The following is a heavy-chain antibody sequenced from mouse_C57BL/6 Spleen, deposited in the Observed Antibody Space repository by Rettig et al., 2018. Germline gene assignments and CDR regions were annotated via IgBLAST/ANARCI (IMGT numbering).Heavy chain of an antibody. CDR2: INPTSGYT. D-gene: IGHD2-3*01. CDR3: ARSGDGYYEDY. CDR1: GYTFTSYW. J-gene: IGHJ2*01. Sequence: QVQLQQSGAELAKPGASVKLSCKASGYTFTSYWMHWVKQRPGQGLEWIGYINPTSGYTKYNQRFKDKATLTADKSSSTAYMQLSSLTYEDAAVYYCARSGDGYYEDYWGQGTTLTVSS. V-gene: IGHV1-7*01.